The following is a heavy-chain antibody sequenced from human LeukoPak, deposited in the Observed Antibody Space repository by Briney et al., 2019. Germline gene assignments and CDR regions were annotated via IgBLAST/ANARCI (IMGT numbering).Heavy chain of an antibody. CDR3: ARTAYYYYYMDV. CDR2: IYHSGST. J-gene: IGHJ6*03. Sequence: SETLSLTCTVSGGSISSYYWSWIRQPPGKGLEWIGYIYHSGSTKYNPSLKSRVTISVDTSKNQFSLKLSSVTAADTAVYYCARTAYYYYYMDVWGKGTTVTISS. V-gene: IGHV4-59*01. CDR1: GGSISSYY.